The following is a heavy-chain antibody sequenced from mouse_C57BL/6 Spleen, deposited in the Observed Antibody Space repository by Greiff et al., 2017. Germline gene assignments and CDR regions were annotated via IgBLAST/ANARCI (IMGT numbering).Heavy chain of an antibody. J-gene: IGHJ2*01. Sequence: QVQLQQPGAELVRPGSSVKLSCKASGYTFTSYWMDWVKQRPGQGLEWIGNIYPSDSETHYNQKFKDKDTLTVDKSSSTAYMQLSSLTSEDSAVYYCARQYYDYPFDYWGQGTTLPGSS. CDR3: ARQYYDYPFDY. CDR2: IYPSDSET. D-gene: IGHD2-4*01. CDR1: GYTFTSYW. V-gene: IGHV1-61*01.